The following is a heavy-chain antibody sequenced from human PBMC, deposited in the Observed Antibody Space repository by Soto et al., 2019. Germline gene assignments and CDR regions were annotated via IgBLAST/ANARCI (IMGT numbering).Heavy chain of an antibody. CDR2: MSYSRST. J-gene: IGHJ3*02. V-gene: IGHV4-39*01. CDR3: ARHSTVLRYFDWSSGAFDI. CDR1: GGSISSNNYY. D-gene: IGHD3-9*01. Sequence: SETLSLTCFVSGGSISSNNYYWGWIRQPPGKGLEWIGSMSYSRSTYYNPSLKSRVTISVDTSKNQFSLKLTSVTAADTAVYYCARHSTVLRYFDWSSGAFDIWGQGTMVTVSS.